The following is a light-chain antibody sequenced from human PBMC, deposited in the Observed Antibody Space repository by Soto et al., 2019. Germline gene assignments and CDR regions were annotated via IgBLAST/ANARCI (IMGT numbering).Light chain of an antibody. J-gene: IGLJ1*01. Sequence: QSVLTQPASVSGSPGQSITISCTGTSSDVGNSDYISWYQQHPGKVPKLMIYDVSNRPSGVSNRFSGSKSGNTASLTISGLQAEEEPDYYCISFTTRAPFVFGTGTKVTAL. V-gene: IGLV2-14*01. CDR2: DVS. CDR3: ISFTTRAPFV. CDR1: SSDVGNSDY.